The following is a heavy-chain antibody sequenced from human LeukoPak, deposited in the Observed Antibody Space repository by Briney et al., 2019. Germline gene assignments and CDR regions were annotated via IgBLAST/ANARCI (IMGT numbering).Heavy chain of an antibody. CDR3: ARDNRSIRYYYDSSGYPRDWFDP. Sequence: SETLSLTCTVSGGSISSYYWSWIRQPAGKGLEWIGRIYTSGSTNYNPSLKSRVTMSVDTSKNQFSLKLSSVTAADTAVYYCARDNRSIRYYYDSSGYPRDWFDPWGQGTLVTVSS. J-gene: IGHJ5*02. V-gene: IGHV4-4*07. CDR1: GGSISSYY. D-gene: IGHD3-22*01. CDR2: IYTSGST.